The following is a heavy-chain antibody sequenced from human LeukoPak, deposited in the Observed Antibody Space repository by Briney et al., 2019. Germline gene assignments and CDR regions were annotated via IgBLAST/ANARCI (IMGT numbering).Heavy chain of an antibody. V-gene: IGHV4-4*09. CDR2: IYTSGST. J-gene: IGHJ5*02. D-gene: IGHD2-2*01. Sequence: TSETLSLTCTVSGGSISSYYWSWIRQPPGKGLEWIGYIYTSGSTNYNPSLKSRVTISVDTSKNQFSLKLSSVTAADTAVYYCARLSIVVVPAAEWIWFDPWGQGTLVTVSS. CDR1: GGSISSYY. CDR3: ARLSIVVVPAAEWIWFDP.